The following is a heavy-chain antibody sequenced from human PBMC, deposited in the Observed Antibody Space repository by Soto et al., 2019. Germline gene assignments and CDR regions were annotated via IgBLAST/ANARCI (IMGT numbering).Heavy chain of an antibody. CDR2: IKQDGSEK. Sequence: GGSLRLSCAASGFTFSSYWMSWVRQAPGKGLEWVANIKQDGSEKYYVDSVKGRFTISRDNAKNSLYLQMNSLRAEDTAVYYCARVDYSGGSCYSGVDYWGQGTLVTVSS. D-gene: IGHD2-15*01. V-gene: IGHV3-7*01. J-gene: IGHJ4*02. CDR1: GFTFSSYW. CDR3: ARVDYSGGSCYSGVDY.